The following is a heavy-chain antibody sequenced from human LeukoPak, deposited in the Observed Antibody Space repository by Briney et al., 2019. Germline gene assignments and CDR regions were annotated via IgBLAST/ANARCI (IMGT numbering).Heavy chain of an antibody. J-gene: IGHJ4*02. CDR2: IYSGGST. V-gene: IGHV3-66*01. CDR3: ASARYDSSWYYFVY. D-gene: IGHD6-13*01. CDR1: AFTVSTNY. Sequence: GGSLRLSCAASAFTVSTNYMTWVRQAPGKGLEWVSVIYSGGSTYYADSVKGRFTISRDNSKNTVYLQMNSLRAEDTAVYYCASARYDSSWYYFVYWGQGTLVTVSS.